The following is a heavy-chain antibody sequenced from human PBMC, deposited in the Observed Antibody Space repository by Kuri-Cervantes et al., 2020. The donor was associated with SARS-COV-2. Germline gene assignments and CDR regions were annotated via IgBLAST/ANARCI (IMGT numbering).Heavy chain of an antibody. V-gene: IGHV4-39*07. CDR1: SGSISRSYYY. J-gene: IGHJ4*02. CDR3: ARGGWQSDYFDY. D-gene: IGHD6-19*01. Sequence: PQTLSLACILSSGSISRSYYYWDWIRQPPGGRLEWICNIYYSRSTYYNPSLKSRVTISVDTSKNQFSLKLSSVTAADTAVYYCARGGWQSDYFDYWGQGTLVTVSS. CDR2: IYYSRST.